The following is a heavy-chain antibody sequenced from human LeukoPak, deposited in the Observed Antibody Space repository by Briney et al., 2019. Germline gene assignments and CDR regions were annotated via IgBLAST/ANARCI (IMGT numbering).Heavy chain of an antibody. CDR3: ARSATAYNWFDP. V-gene: IGHV3-48*04. CDR2: IDARSGIT. J-gene: IGHJ5*02. D-gene: IGHD5-18*01. Sequence: GGSLRLSCAASGFTFTIFGLNWVRQAPGKVPEWVSYIDARSGITYYADSVQGRFTISRDNAKNSLYLQMNSLRADDTAVYYCARSATAYNWFDPWGQGTLVTVSS. CDR1: GFTFTIFG.